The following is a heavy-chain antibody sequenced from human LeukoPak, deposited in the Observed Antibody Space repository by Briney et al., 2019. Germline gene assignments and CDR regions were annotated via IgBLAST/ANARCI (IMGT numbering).Heavy chain of an antibody. V-gene: IGHV4-4*07. CDR1: GDSISSYY. CDR2: IHPSGNT. CDR3: ARGPPPDFDY. J-gene: IGHJ4*02. Sequence: SETLSLTCTVSGDSISSYYWSWIRQPAGKGLEWIGRIHPSGNTNYNPSLKSRVTLSVDTSKNLFSLKLYSVTAADTAVYYCARGPPPDFDYWGRGTLVAVSS.